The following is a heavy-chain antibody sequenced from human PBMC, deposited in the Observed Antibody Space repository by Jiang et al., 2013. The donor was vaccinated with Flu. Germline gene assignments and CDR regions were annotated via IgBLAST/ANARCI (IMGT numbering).Heavy chain of an antibody. J-gene: IGHJ6*02. CDR3: ARILYAGGGYFYYGMDV. D-gene: IGHD2/OR15-2a*01. CDR1: GYSFTSHW. Sequence: AEVKKPGESLKISCAGSGYSFTSHWLAWVRHMPGKGLEWMGIIYPADSHARYSPSFRGQVNISADKSITTAYLQWSSLKASDTATYFCARILYAGGGYFYYGMDVWGQGTSVTVSS. V-gene: IGHV5-51*01. CDR2: IYPADSHA.